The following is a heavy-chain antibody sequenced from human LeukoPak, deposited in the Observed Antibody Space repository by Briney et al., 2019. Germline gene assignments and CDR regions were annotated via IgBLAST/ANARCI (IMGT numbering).Heavy chain of an antibody. D-gene: IGHD3-10*01. J-gene: IGHJ4*02. Sequence: GGSLRLSCTAAGFTFGDYAMSWVRQAPGKGPEWVGFIRSKAYGGTTEYAASVKGRFTISRDDSKSIAYLQMNSLKTEDTAVYYCTRVWRYYGSGSYPYPNYFDYWGQGTLVTVSS. CDR2: IRSKAYGGTT. CDR1: GFTFGDYA. CDR3: TRVWRYYGSGSYPYPNYFDY. V-gene: IGHV3-49*04.